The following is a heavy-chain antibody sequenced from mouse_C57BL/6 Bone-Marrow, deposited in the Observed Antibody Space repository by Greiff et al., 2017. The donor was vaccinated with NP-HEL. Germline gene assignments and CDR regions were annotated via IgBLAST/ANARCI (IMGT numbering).Heavy chain of an antibody. D-gene: IGHD2-3*01. J-gene: IGHJ3*01. V-gene: IGHV1-64*01. Sequence: QVQLQQPGAELVKPGASVKLSCKASGYTLPSYWMHWVKQRPGQGLEWIGRIHPNSGSTNYNEKFKSKATLTVDKSSSTAYMQLSSLTSEDSAVYYCARSGDGYLFAYWGQGTLVTVSA. CDR2: IHPNSGST. CDR1: GYTLPSYW. CDR3: ARSGDGYLFAY.